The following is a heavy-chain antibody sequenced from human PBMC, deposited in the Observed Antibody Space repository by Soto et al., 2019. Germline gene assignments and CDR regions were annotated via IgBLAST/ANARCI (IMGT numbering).Heavy chain of an antibody. Sequence: EVQVLESGGGLVQPGGSLRLPCAASGFSFRSYAMSWVRQAPGKGLEWVSAISGSGGSTYYADSVKGRFTISRDNFKNTLYLQMNSLRAEDTAVYYCAKSGVLLWFGELLSYYFDYWGQGTLVTVSS. D-gene: IGHD3-10*01. CDR3: AKSGVLLWFGELLSYYFDY. CDR2: ISGSGGST. J-gene: IGHJ4*02. V-gene: IGHV3-23*01. CDR1: GFSFRSYA.